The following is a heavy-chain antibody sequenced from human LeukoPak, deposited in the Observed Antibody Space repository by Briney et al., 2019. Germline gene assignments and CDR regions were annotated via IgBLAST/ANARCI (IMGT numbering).Heavy chain of an antibody. J-gene: IGHJ5*02. V-gene: IGHV3-7*01. Sequence: GGSLRLSCAASGFTSSSYWMSWVRQAPGKGLEWVANIKQDGSEKYYVDSVKGRFTISRDNAKNSLYLQMNSLRAEDTAVYYCARDDCSSISCYHNWFDPWGQGTLVTVSS. CDR2: IKQDGSEK. D-gene: IGHD2-2*01. CDR3: ARDDCSSISCYHNWFDP. CDR1: GFTSSSYW.